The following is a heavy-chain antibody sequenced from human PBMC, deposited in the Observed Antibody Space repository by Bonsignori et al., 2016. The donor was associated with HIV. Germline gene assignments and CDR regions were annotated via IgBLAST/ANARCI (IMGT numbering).Heavy chain of an antibody. CDR2: MSPNSGNT. CDR3: ARNRGMDV. J-gene: IGHJ6*02. V-gene: IGHV1-8*01. Sequence: QVQLVQSGAEVKKPGASVKVSCKASGYTFIGHDIFWVRQAAGQGLEWMAWMSPNSGNTGYEQKFQGRLTLTRDISINTAYMELSSLTFEDTAVYYCARNRGMDVWDQGP. CDR1: GYTFIGHD.